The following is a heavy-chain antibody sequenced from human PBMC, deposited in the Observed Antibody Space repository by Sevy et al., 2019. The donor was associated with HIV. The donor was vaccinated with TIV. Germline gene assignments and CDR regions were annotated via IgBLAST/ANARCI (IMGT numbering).Heavy chain of an antibody. V-gene: IGHV6-1*01. CDR1: RDSVSSNSAA. J-gene: IGHJ6*02. CDR2: TYYRSKYYF. D-gene: IGHD2-2*02. CDR3: ARGVTVISDTRPSFHFYFGLDL. Sequence: SQTLSLTCAISRDSVSSNSAAWNWIRQSPSRGLEWLGRTYYRSKYYFDYAVSLKSRITINPDTSKNQFSLQLDSVTPEDTAVYFCARGVTVISDTRPSFHFYFGLDLWGQGTTVTVSS.